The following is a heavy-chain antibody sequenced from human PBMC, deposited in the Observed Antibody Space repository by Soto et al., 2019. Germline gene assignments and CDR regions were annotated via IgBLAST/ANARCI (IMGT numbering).Heavy chain of an antibody. V-gene: IGHV3-23*01. D-gene: IGHD6-19*01. CDR2: ISGSGGST. J-gene: IGHJ4*02. CDR1: GFTFSTYG. Sequence: EVQLLESGGGLVQPGGSLRLSCAASGFTFSTYGMSWVRQAPGKGLEWVSIISGSGGSTYYADTVKGRFTISRDNSKNKLYLQMNSLRDEDTAVYYGAKDPATIAVAGTFDYWGQGTLVIVSS. CDR3: AKDPATIAVAGTFDY.